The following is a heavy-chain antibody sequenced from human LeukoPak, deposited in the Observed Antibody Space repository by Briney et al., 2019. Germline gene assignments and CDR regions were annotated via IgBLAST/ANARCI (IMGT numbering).Heavy chain of an antibody. D-gene: IGHD2-2*02. V-gene: IGHV1-18*01. CDR1: VYTFTRYV. J-gene: IGHJ3*02. Sequence: AAVNVSCQACVYTFTRYVISWVRQAPGQVLAWMGWISAYKGNTNYAQKVQGRVTMNTDTSTSTAYMELRSLRSGDTAVYYCARVKALYCSSTSCYRGACDIWGQGTMVTVSS. CDR2: ISAYKGNT. CDR3: ARVKALYCSSTSCYRGACDI.